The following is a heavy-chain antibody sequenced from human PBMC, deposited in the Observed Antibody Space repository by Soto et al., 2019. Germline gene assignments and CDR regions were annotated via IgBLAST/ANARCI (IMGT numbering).Heavy chain of an antibody. CDR1: GDSMSSHY. J-gene: IGHJ4*02. V-gene: IGHV4-59*11. D-gene: IGHD2-2*01. CDR2: ISYSGST. Sequence: SETLSLTCTVSGDSMSSHYWTWLRQSPGKGLEWIGYISYSGSTYYNPSLKGRVSISADTSKNQFSLRMNSMIAADTAVYYCARADPAASVGYWGQGTLVTVSS. CDR3: ARADPAASVGY.